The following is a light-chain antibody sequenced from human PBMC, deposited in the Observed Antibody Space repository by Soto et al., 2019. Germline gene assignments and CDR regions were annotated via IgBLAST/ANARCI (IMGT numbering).Light chain of an antibody. J-gene: IGKJ1*01. CDR1: QSISSY. V-gene: IGKV3-20*01. CDR2: GAS. Sequence: EIVLTQSPDTLSLSPGERATLSCRASQSISSYLAWYQQKPGQAPRLLIYGASSRATGIPDRFRGSGSGTDFSPAISRLEPGDSAVYFCQQFDTSPLTFGQGTKVEIK. CDR3: QQFDTSPLT.